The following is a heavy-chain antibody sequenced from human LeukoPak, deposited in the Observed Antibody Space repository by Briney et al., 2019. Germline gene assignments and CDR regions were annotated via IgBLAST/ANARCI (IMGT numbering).Heavy chain of an antibody. CDR2: IIPIFGTA. D-gene: IGHD2-2*01. V-gene: IGHV1-69*13. CDR3: ARAEDSSHCSSTSCYGVWFDP. CDR1: GGTFSSYA. J-gene: IGHJ5*02. Sequence: ASVKVSCKASGGTFSSYAISWVRQAPGQGLEWMGGIIPIFGTANYAQKFQGRVTITADESTSTAYMELSSLRSEATAVYYCARAEDSSHCSSTSCYGVWFDPWGQGTLVTVSS.